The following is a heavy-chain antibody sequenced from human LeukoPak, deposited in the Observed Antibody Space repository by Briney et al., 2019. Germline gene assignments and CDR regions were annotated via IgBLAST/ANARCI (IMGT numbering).Heavy chain of an antibody. J-gene: IGHJ4*02. CDR1: GYTFNSYY. Sequence: ASVKVSCKASGYTFNSYYMHWVRQAPGQGLESMGWINSNSCSRNYAQKFQGRVTMTRDTSINTAYMELSRLTSDDTAVYYCARGGGGAATGIDHWGQGALVTVSS. CDR3: ARGGGGAATGIDH. CDR2: INSNSCSR. V-gene: IGHV1-2*02. D-gene: IGHD3-16*01.